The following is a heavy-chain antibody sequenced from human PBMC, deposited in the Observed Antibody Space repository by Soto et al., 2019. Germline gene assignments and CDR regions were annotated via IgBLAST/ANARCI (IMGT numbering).Heavy chain of an antibody. CDR2: IKQDGSEK. Sequence: PGGSLRLSCAASGLTFSSYWMSWVRQAPGKGLEWVANIKQDGSEKYYVDSVKGRFTISRDNAKNSLYLQMNSLRAEDTAVYYCARAGGYTDSNHGGNSVGLVDYWGQGTLVTVSS. J-gene: IGHJ4*02. CDR1: GLTFSSYW. V-gene: IGHV3-7*01. CDR3: ARAGGYTDSNHGGNSVGLVDY. D-gene: IGHD6-25*01.